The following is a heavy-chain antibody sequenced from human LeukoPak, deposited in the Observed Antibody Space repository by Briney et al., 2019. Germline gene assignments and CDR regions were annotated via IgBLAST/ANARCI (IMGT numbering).Heavy chain of an antibody. V-gene: IGHV3-23*01. J-gene: IGHJ4*02. D-gene: IGHD3-10*02. CDR2: ISGSGNTT. CDR3: ARFRITMYGY. CDR1: QFTFSNYA. Sequence: PGGSLRLSCAASQFTFSNYAMSWVRQAPGKGLEWVSAISGSGNTTYFGDSVTGRFTISRDNSKNTLYLQMNSLRAEDTAVYYCARFRITMYGYWGQGTLVTVSS.